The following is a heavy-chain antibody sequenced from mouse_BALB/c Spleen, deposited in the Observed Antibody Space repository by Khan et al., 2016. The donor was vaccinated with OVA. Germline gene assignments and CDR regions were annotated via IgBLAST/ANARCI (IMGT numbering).Heavy chain of an antibody. Sequence: QVQLKESGAELARPGASVKMSCKASGYTFTSYTIHWIKQRPGQGLEWIGYINPSSGYTNYNQKFKDKATLTAENSSTTAYMQLSSLTSDDSAVYYCARYGAYYRIAGWFAYWGQGTLVTVSA. CDR2: INPSSGYT. V-gene: IGHV1-4*01. CDR3: ARYGAYYRIAGWFAY. CDR1: GYTFTSYT. D-gene: IGHD2-14*01. J-gene: IGHJ3*01.